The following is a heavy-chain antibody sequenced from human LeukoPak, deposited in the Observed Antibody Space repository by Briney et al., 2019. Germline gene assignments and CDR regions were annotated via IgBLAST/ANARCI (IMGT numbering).Heavy chain of an antibody. Sequence: GGSLRLSCAASGFTFSSYSMNWVRQAPGKGLEWVSSISSSSSYIYYADSVKGRFTISRDNAKNSLYLQMNSLRAEDTAVYYCARGIRYFDWLLPFDCWGQGTLVTVSS. CDR2: ISSSSSYI. CDR3: ARGIRYFDWLLPFDC. D-gene: IGHD3-9*01. V-gene: IGHV3-21*01. CDR1: GFTFSSYS. J-gene: IGHJ4*02.